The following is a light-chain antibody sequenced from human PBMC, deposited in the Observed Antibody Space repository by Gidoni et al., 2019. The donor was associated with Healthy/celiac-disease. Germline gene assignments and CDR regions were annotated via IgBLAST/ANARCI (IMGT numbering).Light chain of an antibody. CDR2: QDS. V-gene: IGLV3-9*01. CDR1: NIGSKN. CDR3: QVWDSSTASYV. Sequence: SYELTQPLSVSVALGQTARITCGGNNIGSKNVHWYQPKPGQAPVLVIYQDSHRPSGIPERFSGSNSGNTATLTISRAQAGDEADYYCQVWDSSTASYVFGTGTKVTVL. J-gene: IGLJ1*01.